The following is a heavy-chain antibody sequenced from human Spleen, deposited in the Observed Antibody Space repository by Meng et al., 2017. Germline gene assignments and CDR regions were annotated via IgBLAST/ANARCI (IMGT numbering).Heavy chain of an antibody. Sequence: SETLSLTCTVSGGSISSYYWSWIRQPPGKGLEWIGYIYYSGSTNYNPSLKSRVTISVDTSKNQFSLKLSYVTAADTAVDYCARVRLPPDWYFDLWGRGTLVTVSS. CDR2: IYYSGST. CDR3: ARVRLPPDWYFDL. V-gene: IGHV4-59*01. CDR1: GGSISSYY. D-gene: IGHD4-11*01. J-gene: IGHJ2*01.